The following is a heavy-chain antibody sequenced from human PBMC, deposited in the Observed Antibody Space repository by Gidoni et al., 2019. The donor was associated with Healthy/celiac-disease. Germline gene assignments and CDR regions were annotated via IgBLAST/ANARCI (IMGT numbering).Heavy chain of an antibody. Sequence: QVQLVQSGAEVKTPGSSVQVSCPASGGTFSSYAISWVRKATGQGLEWMGGSSPIFGTANYAQKFQGRVTITADESTSTAYMELSSLRSEDTAVYYCARVPDGDWFDYWGQGTLVTVAS. D-gene: IGHD4-17*01. CDR2: SSPIFGTA. J-gene: IGHJ4*02. CDR3: ARVPDGDWFDY. V-gene: IGHV1-69*01. CDR1: GGTFSSYA.